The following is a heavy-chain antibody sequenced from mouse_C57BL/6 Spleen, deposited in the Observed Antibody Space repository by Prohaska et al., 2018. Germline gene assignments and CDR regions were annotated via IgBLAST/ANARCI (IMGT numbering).Heavy chain of an antibody. CDR2: IDPETGGT. V-gene: IGHV1-15*01. J-gene: IGHJ1*03. CDR3: TRSNYYGRSPSYFDV. D-gene: IGHD1-1*01. CDR1: GYTFTDYE. Sequence: QVQLQQSGAELVRPGASVTLSCKASGYTFTDYEMHWVKQTPVHGLEWIGAIDPETGGTAYNQKFKGKAILTAAKSSSTAYMELRSLTSEDSAVYYCTRSNYYGRSPSYFDVCGTGTTVTVSS.